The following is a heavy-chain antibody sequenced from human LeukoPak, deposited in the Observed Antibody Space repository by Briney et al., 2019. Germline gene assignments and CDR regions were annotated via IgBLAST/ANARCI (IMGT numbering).Heavy chain of an antibody. CDR2: IYYVGNT. J-gene: IGHJ4*02. CDR3: ARVEAIGSTRYFDY. Sequence: TSETLSLTCTVSGGSISSGGNYWSWLRQLPGKGLEWIGYIYYVGNTNYNPSLKSRLSMSVDTSNNQFSLRLTSVTAADTAVYYCARVEAIGSTRYFDYWGQGAMVSVSS. CDR1: GGSISSGGNY. D-gene: IGHD2-15*01. V-gene: IGHV4-31*03.